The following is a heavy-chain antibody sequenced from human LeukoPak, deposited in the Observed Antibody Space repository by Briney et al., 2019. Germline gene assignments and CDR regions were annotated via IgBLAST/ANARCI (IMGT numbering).Heavy chain of an antibody. CDR3: ARDGGMSGSH. Sequence: SETLSLTCTVSGYSISSGYYWGWIRQPPGKGLEWIGSIYHSGSTYYNPSLKSRVTISVDTSKNQFSLKLSSVTAADTAVYYCARDGGMSGSHWGRGILVTVSS. CDR2: IYHSGST. J-gene: IGHJ4*02. CDR1: GYSISSGYY. D-gene: IGHD3-16*01. V-gene: IGHV4-38-2*02.